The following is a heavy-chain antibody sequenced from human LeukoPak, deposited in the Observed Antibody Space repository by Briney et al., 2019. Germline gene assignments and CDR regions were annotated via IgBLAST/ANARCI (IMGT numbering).Heavy chain of an antibody. D-gene: IGHD6-19*01. J-gene: IGHJ6*02. V-gene: IGHV1-69*06. CDR3: ARIAVAGTLYGMDV. CDR2: IIPIFGTA. CDR1: GGTFSSYA. Sequence: ASVKVSCKASGGTFSSYAISWVRQAPGQGLEWMGGIIPIFGTANYAQKFQGRVTITADKSTSTAYMELSSLRSEDTAVYYCARIAVAGTLYGMDVWGQGTTVTVSS.